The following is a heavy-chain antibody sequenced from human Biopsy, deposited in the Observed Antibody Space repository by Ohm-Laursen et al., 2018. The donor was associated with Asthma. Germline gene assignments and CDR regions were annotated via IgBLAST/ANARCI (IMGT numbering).Heavy chain of an antibody. CDR1: GYTFNSAG. CDR3: ARAVDYSHYYGIDV. V-gene: IGHV1-18*01. Sequence: SSVKVSCKTSGYTFNSAGITWVRQAPGQGLEWMGWISVYNGNTKVAQKLQDRVTMITDTSTSTAYTELRSLRSDDTAVYFCARAVDYSHYYGIDVWGQGTAVTVS. CDR2: ISVYNGNT. D-gene: IGHD3-10*01. J-gene: IGHJ6*02.